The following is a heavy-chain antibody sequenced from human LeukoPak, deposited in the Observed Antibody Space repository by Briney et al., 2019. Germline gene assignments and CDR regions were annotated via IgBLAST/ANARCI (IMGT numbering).Heavy chain of an antibody. D-gene: IGHD3-22*01. CDR1: GFTFSDFY. J-gene: IGHJ4*02. Sequence: PGGSLRLSCAASGFTFSDFYMSWIRQAPGKGLEWISYISSSGSSTNYADSVKGRFTISRDNAKNSLYLQMNSLRAEDTAVYYCARDLLHRSGEADYWGQGTLVTVSS. CDR3: ARDLLHRSGEADY. CDR2: ISSSGSST. V-gene: IGHV3-11*05.